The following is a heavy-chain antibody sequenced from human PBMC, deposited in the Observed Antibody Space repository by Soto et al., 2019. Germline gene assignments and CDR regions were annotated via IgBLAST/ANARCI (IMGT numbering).Heavy chain of an antibody. CDR3: ASALRYFDWLLYTPGAFDI. Sequence: SETLSLTCTVSGGSISSSSYYWGWIRQPPGKGLEWIGSIYYSGSTYYNPSLKSRVTISVDTSKNQFSLRLSSVTAADTAVYYCASALRYFDWLLYTPGAFDIWGQGTMVTVSS. J-gene: IGHJ3*02. CDR1: GGSISSSSYY. V-gene: IGHV4-39*01. D-gene: IGHD3-9*01. CDR2: IYYSGST.